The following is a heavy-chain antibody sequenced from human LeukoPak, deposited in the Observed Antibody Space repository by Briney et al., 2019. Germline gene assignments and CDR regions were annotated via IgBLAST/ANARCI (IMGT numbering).Heavy chain of an antibody. Sequence: GGSLRLSCAASGFTFSSYGMHWVRQAPGKGLEWVAVIWYDGSNKYYADSVEGRFTISRDNSKNTLYLQMNSLRAEDTAVYYCARGGGSGSWYTWLDYWGQGTLVTVSS. CDR2: IWYDGSNK. D-gene: IGHD6-13*01. J-gene: IGHJ4*02. V-gene: IGHV3-33*01. CDR3: ARGGGSGSWYTWLDY. CDR1: GFTFSSYG.